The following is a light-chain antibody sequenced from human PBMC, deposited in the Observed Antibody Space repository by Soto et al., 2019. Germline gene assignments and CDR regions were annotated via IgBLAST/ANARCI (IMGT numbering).Light chain of an antibody. CDR2: EVT. J-gene: IGLJ1*01. CDR3: VSHISVAYRSIYV. Sequence: QSALTQPASVSGSPGQSITISCTGTSSDIGVYDYVSWYQQHPGKAPKLIIYEVTNRPSGLSNRFSGSKSDNTASLTISGLQAEDEADYYCVSHISVAYRSIYVFGTGTKLT. V-gene: IGLV2-14*01. CDR1: SSDIGVYDY.